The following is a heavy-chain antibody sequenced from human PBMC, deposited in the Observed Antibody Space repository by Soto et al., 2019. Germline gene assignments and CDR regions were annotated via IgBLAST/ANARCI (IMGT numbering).Heavy chain of an antibody. D-gene: IGHD6-19*01. V-gene: IGHV5-10-1*01. CDR2: IDPSDSYT. Sequence: GESLTSASTRSGYSFTRYWISWVRQMPGKGLEWMGRIDPSDSYTNYSPSFQGHVTISADKSISTAYLQWSSLKASDTAMYYCARRGSSGWYTYNWFDPWGQGTLVTVSS. CDR3: ARRGSSGWYTYNWFDP. J-gene: IGHJ5*02. CDR1: GYSFTRYW.